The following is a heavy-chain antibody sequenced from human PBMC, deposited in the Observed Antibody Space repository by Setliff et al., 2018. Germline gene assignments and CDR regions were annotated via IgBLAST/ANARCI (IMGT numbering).Heavy chain of an antibody. V-gene: IGHV3-43*01. Sequence: PGGSLRVSCAASGFKFDDYTMHWVRHAPGKGLEWVSLISWDGDTKEYADSVRGRFTISRDNSKDFLSLQMNSLTTDDTAVFYCVPGRGSWGQGALVTVSS. CDR1: GFKFDDYT. D-gene: IGHD6-25*01. CDR3: VPGRGS. J-gene: IGHJ5*02. CDR2: ISWDGDTK.